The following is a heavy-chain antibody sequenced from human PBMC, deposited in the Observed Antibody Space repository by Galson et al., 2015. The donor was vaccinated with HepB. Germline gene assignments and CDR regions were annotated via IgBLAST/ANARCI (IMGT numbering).Heavy chain of an antibody. CDR3: ARDLYNWNDGGAGWFDP. CDR2: IIPILGIA. Sequence: SVKVSCKASGGTFSSYTISWVRQAPGQGLEWMGRIIPILGIANYAQKFQGRVTITADKSTSTAYMELSSLRSEDTAVYYCARDLYNWNDGGAGWFDPWGQGTLVTVSS. V-gene: IGHV1-69*04. D-gene: IGHD1-20*01. CDR1: GGTFSSYT. J-gene: IGHJ5*02.